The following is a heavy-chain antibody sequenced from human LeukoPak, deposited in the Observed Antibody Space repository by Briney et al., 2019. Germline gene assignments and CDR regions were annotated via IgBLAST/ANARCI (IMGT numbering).Heavy chain of an antibody. CDR1: GGSISSYY. D-gene: IGHD6-19*01. Sequence: SETLSLTCTVSGGSISSYYWSWIRQPPGKGLEWIGYIYYSGSTNYNPSLKSRVTISVDTSKNQFSLKLSSVTAADTAVYYCARHGIAVAAGIYMDVWGKGTTVTVSS. J-gene: IGHJ6*03. CDR3: ARHGIAVAAGIYMDV. CDR2: IYYSGST. V-gene: IGHV4-59*01.